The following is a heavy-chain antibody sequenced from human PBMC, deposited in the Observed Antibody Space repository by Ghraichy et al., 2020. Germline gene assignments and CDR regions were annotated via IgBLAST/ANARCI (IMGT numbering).Heavy chain of an antibody. CDR3: AKEPHQILFDCFEY. J-gene: IGHJ4*02. V-gene: IGHV3-23*01. CDR1: GFTVSTFS. D-gene: IGHD2-21*01. Sequence: ESLNISCSASGFTVSTFSMAWVRQTPEKGLEWVSSISVAGGSTYYPDSVEGRFTISKDNSKNILYLEMNSLRVEDTAVHYCAKEPHQILFDCFEYWGQGTQVAVSS. CDR2: ISVAGGST.